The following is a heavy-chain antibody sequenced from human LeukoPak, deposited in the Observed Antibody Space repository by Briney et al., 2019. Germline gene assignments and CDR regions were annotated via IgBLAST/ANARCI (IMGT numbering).Heavy chain of an antibody. CDR2: IYYSGST. V-gene: IGHV4-31*03. CDR3: ARTLVTTTSMSFDY. CDR1: TGYISSGDYS. J-gene: IGHJ4*02. Sequence: SQTLSLTCTVSTGYISSGDYSWSWIRQHPGKGLEWIGYIYYSGSTHYSPSLRSRVSISVDTSKNQFSLEVSSVTAADTAVYYCARTLVTTTSMSFDYWGQGTLVTVSS. D-gene: IGHD4-17*01.